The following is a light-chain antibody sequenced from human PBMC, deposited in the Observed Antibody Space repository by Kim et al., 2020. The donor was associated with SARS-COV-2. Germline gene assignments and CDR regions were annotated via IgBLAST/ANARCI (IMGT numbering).Light chain of an antibody. CDR2: QDN. CDR1: KLGDKY. Sequence: SYDLTQPPSVSVSPGQTASITCSGDKLGDKYASWYQQKSGQSPVLVIYQDNKRPSGIPERFSGSNSGNTATLKISGTQAMDEADYHCQAWDSNTWVFGGG. CDR3: QAWDSNTWV. J-gene: IGLJ3*02. V-gene: IGLV3-1*01.